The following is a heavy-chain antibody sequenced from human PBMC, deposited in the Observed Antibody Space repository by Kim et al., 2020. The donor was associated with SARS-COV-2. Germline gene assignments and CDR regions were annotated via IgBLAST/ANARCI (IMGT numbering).Heavy chain of an antibody. J-gene: IGHJ5*02. CDR1: GGSFSGYY. Sequence: SETLSLTCAVYGGSFSGYYWSWIRQPPGKGLEWIGEINHSGSTNYNPSLKSRVTISVDTSKNQFSLKLSSVTAADTAVYYCARIVVVPAHRRVNWFDPWGQGTLVTVSS. CDR3: ARIVVVPAHRRVNWFDP. V-gene: IGHV4-34*01. CDR2: INHSGST. D-gene: IGHD2-2*01.